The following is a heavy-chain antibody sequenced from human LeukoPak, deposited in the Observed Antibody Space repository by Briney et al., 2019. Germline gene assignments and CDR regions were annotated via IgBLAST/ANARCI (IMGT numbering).Heavy chain of an antibody. D-gene: IGHD6-19*01. Sequence: GGSLRLSCAASGFTFSSYSMYWVRQAPGKGLEWVSSISSSSSYIYYADSVKGRFTISRDNAKNSLYLQMNSLRAEDTAVYYCARESSGWEDIDYWGQGTLVTVSS. J-gene: IGHJ4*02. CDR2: ISSSSSYI. CDR1: GFTFSSYS. V-gene: IGHV3-21*01. CDR3: ARESSGWEDIDY.